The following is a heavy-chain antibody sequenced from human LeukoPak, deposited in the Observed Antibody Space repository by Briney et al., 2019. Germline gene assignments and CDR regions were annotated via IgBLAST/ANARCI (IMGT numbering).Heavy chain of an antibody. CDR1: GFTFSSYW. J-gene: IGHJ4*02. D-gene: IGHD3-9*01. V-gene: IGHV3-7*01. Sequence: PGGSLRLSCAASGFTFSSYWMSWVRQAPGKGLEWVASIKQDGSEKYYVDSVKGRFTISRDNAKNSLYLQMNSLRAEDTVVYYCARAADILTGPPYYFDYWGQGTLVTVSS. CDR3: ARAADILTGPPYYFDY. CDR2: IKQDGSEK.